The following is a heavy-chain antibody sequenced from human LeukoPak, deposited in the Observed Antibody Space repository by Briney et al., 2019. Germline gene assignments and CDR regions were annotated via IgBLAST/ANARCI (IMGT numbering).Heavy chain of an antibody. J-gene: IGHJ4*02. V-gene: IGHV4-38-2*02. CDR1: GYSISSGYY. CDR3: ARSNCSGGSCYFHGY. CDR2: IFYSGNT. D-gene: IGHD2-15*01. Sequence: PSETLSLTCTVSGYSISSGYYWGWIRQPPGKGLEWLGSIFYSGNTHYNPSLKSRVTISVDTSKNQFSLKLSSVTAADTAVYYCARSNCSGGSCYFHGYWGQGTLVTVSS.